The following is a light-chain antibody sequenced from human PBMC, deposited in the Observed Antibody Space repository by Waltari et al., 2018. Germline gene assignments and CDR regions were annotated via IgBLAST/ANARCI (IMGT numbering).Light chain of an antibody. V-gene: IGKV1-9*01. CDR3: QQLNDYPYT. Sequence: IQLTQSPSSLSASVGDRVTITCRASQGISSYLAWYHQKPGKAPEVLIYGASTLQSGVPSRFSGSGSGTDFTLTISRLQPEDFATYYCQQLNDYPYTFGQGTKLEIK. CDR1: QGISSY. J-gene: IGKJ2*01. CDR2: GAS.